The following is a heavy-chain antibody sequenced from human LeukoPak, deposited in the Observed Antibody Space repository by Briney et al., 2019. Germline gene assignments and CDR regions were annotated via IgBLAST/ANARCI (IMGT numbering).Heavy chain of an antibody. J-gene: IGHJ4*02. V-gene: IGHV4-34*01. D-gene: IGHD5-18*01. Sequence: PSETLSLTCAVYGGSFSGYYWSWIRQPPGKGLEWIGEINHSGSTNYNPSLKSRVTISVDTSKNQFSLKLSSVTAADTAVYYCARTSRSYGLVYWGQGTLVTVSS. CDR3: ARTSRSYGLVY. CDR2: INHSGST. CDR1: GGSFSGYY.